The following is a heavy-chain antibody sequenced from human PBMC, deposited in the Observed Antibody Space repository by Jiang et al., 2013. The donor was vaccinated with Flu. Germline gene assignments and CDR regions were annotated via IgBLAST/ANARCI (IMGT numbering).Heavy chain of an antibody. CDR2: ISGSGGST. V-gene: IGHV3-23*01. Sequence: VQPGRSLRLSCAASGFTFSSYAMHWVRQAPGKGLEWVSAISGSGGSTYYADSVKGRFTISRDNSKNTLYLQMNSLRAEDTAVYYCAKVAYDSSGYYHYYYYGMDVWGQGTTVTVSS. CDR3: AKVAYDSSGYYHYYYYGMDV. D-gene: IGHD3-22*01. J-gene: IGHJ6*02. CDR1: GFTFSSYA.